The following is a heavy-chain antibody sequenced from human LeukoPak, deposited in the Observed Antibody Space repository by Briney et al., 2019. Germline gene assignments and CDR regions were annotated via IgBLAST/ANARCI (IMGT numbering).Heavy chain of an antibody. J-gene: IGHJ5*02. V-gene: IGHV3-7*01. CDR3: ARHTTLDP. CDR1: GFTFSDYW. Sequence: GGSLRLSCAVSGFTFSDYWMSWVRQAPGKGLEWVANIKQDGSEKHYVDSVKGLFTISRDNAKNSLYLQMNSLRAEDTAVYYCARHTTLDPWGQGALVTVSS. CDR2: IKQDGSEK. D-gene: IGHD1-14*01.